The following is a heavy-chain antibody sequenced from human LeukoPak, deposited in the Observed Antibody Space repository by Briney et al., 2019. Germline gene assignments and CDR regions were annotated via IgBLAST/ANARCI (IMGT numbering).Heavy chain of an antibody. Sequence: GGSLRLSCAASGFTFGSYGMHWVRQAPGKGLEWVTFIRNDGSNKYYADSVKGRFTISRDNSKNTLYLQMNTLRAEDTAVYYCAKDWSSVVAFDYWGQGTLVTVSS. V-gene: IGHV3-30*02. D-gene: IGHD2-15*01. J-gene: IGHJ4*02. CDR2: IRNDGSNK. CDR3: AKDWSSVVAFDY. CDR1: GFTFGSYG.